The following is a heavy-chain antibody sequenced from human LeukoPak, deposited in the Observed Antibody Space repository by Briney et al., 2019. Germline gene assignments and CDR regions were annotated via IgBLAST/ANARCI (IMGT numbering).Heavy chain of an antibody. D-gene: IGHD3-10*01. CDR2: INPNSGGT. CDR1: GYTFTGYY. V-gene: IGHV1-2*02. J-gene: IGHJ4*02. Sequence: ASAKVSCKASGYTFTGYYMHWVRQAPGQGLEWMGWINPNSGGTNYAQKFQGRVTMTRDTSISTAYMELSRLRSDDTAVYYCAALWFGELLTGTFDYWGQGTLVTVSS. CDR3: AALWFGELLTGTFDY.